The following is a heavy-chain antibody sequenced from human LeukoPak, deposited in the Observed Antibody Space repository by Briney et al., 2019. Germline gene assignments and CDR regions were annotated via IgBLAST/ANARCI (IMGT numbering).Heavy chain of an antibody. CDR1: GFTFSSYD. V-gene: IGHV3-13*01. CDR3: ARGRLAAGGLDY. Sequence: PGGSLRLSYAASGFTFSSYDMHWVRQATGKGLEWVSAIGTAGDTYYPGSVKGRFTISRENAKNSLYLQMNSLRAGDTAVYYCARGRLAAGGLDYWGQGTLVTVSS. J-gene: IGHJ4*02. CDR2: IGTAGDT. D-gene: IGHD6-13*01.